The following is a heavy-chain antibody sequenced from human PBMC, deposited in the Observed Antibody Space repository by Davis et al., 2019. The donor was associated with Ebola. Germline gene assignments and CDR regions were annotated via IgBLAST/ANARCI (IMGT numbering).Heavy chain of an antibody. D-gene: IGHD4-17*01. CDR3: ARDRSLYGDYVWFDP. CDR1: GYTFTGYY. V-gene: IGHV1-2*04. J-gene: IGHJ5*02. CDR2: INPNSGGT. Sequence: ASVKVSCKASGYTFTGYYMHWVRQAPGQGLEWMGWINPNSGGTNYAQKFQGWVTMTRDTSISTAYMELSRLRSDDTAVYYCARDRSLYGDYVWFDPWGQGTLVTVSS.